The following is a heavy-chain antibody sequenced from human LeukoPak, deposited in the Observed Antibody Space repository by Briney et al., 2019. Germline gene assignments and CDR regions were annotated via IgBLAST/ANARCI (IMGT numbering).Heavy chain of an antibody. V-gene: IGHV1-24*01. CDR3: ATELPRGLLSY. CDR1: GYALTELS. Sequence: GASVKVSCKVSGYALTELSMHWVRQAPGKGLEWTGGFDFEDGETTYAQKFQGRVTMTEDTPTDTAYMDLRSLRSEDTAVYYCATELPRGLLSYWGQGTLVTVSS. J-gene: IGHJ4*02. CDR2: FDFEDGET. D-gene: IGHD1-26*01.